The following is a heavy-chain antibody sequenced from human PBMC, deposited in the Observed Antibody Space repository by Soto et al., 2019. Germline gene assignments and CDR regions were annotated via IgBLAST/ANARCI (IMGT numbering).Heavy chain of an antibody. V-gene: IGHV1-3*01. J-gene: IGHJ6*02. CDR1: GYTFTSYA. D-gene: IGHD3-9*01. CDR3: AREPPPDILTGLPNGLDV. CDR2: INAGNGNT. Sequence: ASVKVSCKASGYTFTSYAMHWVRQAPGQRLEWMGWINAGNGNTKYSQKFQGRVTITRDTSASTAYMELNSLRHEDTAVYYCAREPPPDILTGLPNGLDVWGQGTTVTVSS.